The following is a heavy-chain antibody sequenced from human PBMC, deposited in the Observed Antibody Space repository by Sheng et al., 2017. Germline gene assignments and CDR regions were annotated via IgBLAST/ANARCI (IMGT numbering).Heavy chain of an antibody. J-gene: IGHJ6*02. V-gene: IGHV3-48*03. CDR2: ISSSGSTI. Sequence: EVQLVESGGGLVQPGGSLRLSCAASGFTFSSYEMNWVRQAPGKGLEWVSYISSSGSTIYYADSVKGRFTISRDNAKNSLYLQMNSLRAEDTAVYYCARDWCSSTSCYSKYYYGMDVWDQGP. CDR3: ARDWCSSTSCYSKYYYGMDV. D-gene: IGHD2-2*01. CDR1: GFTFSSYE.